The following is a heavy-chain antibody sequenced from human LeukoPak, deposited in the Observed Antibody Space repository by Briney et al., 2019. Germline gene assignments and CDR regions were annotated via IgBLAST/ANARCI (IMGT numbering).Heavy chain of an antibody. CDR3: AKGRTTTVGFLIDY. V-gene: IGHV3-23*01. J-gene: IGHJ4*02. D-gene: IGHD4-23*01. CDR2: ISGSGGST. CDR1: GFTFSSYG. Sequence: GGSLRLSCAASGFTFSSYGMSWVRQAPGKGLEWVSAISGSGGSTYYADSVKGRFTISRDNSKNTLYLQMNSLRAEDTAVYYCAKGRTTTVGFLIDYWGQGTLVTVSS.